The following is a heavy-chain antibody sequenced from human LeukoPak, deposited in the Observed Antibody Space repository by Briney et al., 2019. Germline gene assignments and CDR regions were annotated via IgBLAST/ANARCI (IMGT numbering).Heavy chain of an antibody. D-gene: IGHD2-21*02. CDR1: GFTFSSYS. J-gene: IGHJ4*02. Sequence: GGSLRLSCAASGFTFSSYSMNWVCQAPGKGLEWVSSISSSSSYIYYADSVKGRFTISRDNAKNSLYLQMNSLRAEDTAVYYCARDQCGGDCYIDYWGQGTLVTVSS. V-gene: IGHV3-21*01. CDR3: ARDQCGGDCYIDY. CDR2: ISSSSSYI.